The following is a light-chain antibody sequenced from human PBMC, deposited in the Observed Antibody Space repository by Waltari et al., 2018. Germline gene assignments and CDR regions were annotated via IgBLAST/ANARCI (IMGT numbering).Light chain of an antibody. V-gene: IGLV2-23*02. Sequence: QSALTQPASVSGSPGQSITISCTGTRSDVGNYKRVPWYQQHPGKAPKLMIYAVSTRPSGVSARFSGSKSGDMASLTISGLQPEDEAEYFCSSYAGSSKGVFGGGTKVTVL. J-gene: IGLJ2*01. CDR2: AVS. CDR3: SSYAGSSKGV. CDR1: RSDVGNYKR.